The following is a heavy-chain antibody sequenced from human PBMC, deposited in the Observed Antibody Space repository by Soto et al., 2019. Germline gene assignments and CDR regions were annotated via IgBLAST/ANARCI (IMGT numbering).Heavy chain of an antibody. V-gene: IGHV2-5*02. CDR2: IYWDDDK. Sequence: TGPTLVNPTRTLTLTCLFSGFSLSTSGVGVGWIRQPPGKALEWLALIYWDDDKRYSPSLKSRLTITKDTSKNQVVLTMTNMDPVDTATYYCAHRLAPGGYSSGWSDYYYYGMDVWGQGTTVTVSS. D-gene: IGHD6-19*01. CDR1: GFSLSTSGVG. J-gene: IGHJ6*02. CDR3: AHRLAPGGYSSGWSDYYYYGMDV.